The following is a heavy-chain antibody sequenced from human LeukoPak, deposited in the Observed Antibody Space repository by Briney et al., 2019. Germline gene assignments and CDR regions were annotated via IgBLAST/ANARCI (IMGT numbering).Heavy chain of an antibody. D-gene: IGHD3-22*01. Sequence: PGGSLRLSCAASGFTFSTYGMNWVRQAPGKGLEWVAGIIGSGDTTYYADSVKGYFTISRDNSKNTLYLQMNSLRAEDTAVYFCAKAYDNSGYIHRYSDYWGQGPLVSVS. V-gene: IGHV3-23*01. CDR1: GFTFSTYG. CDR2: IIGSGDTT. CDR3: AKAYDNSGYIHRYSDY. J-gene: IGHJ4*02.